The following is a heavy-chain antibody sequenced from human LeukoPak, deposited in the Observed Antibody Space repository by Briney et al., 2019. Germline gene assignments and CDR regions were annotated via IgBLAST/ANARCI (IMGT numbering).Heavy chain of an antibody. V-gene: IGHV4-34*01. Sequence: PSETLSLTCAVYGGSFSGYYWSWIRQPPGKGLEWSGEINHSGSTNYNPSLKSRVTISGDTSKKQFSLKLSSVTAADTAVYYCARGPQTYYDILTGLSFWGQGTLVTVSS. CDR2: INHSGST. D-gene: IGHD3-9*01. CDR1: GGSFSGYY. CDR3: ARGPQTYYDILTGLSF. J-gene: IGHJ4*02.